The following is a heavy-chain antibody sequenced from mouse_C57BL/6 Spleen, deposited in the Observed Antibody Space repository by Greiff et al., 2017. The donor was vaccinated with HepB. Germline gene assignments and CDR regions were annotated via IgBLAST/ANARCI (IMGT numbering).Heavy chain of an antibody. D-gene: IGHD1-1*01. CDR1: GYTFPSYW. CDR2: IDPNSGGT. CDR3: ARERIYYYGSSSPWYFDV. Sequence: QVQLKQPGAELVKPGASVKLSCKASGYTFPSYWMHWVKQRPGRGLEWIGRIDPNSGGTKYNEKFKSKATLTVDKPSSTAYMQLSSLTSEDSAVYYCARERIYYYGSSSPWYFDVWGTGTTVTVSS. V-gene: IGHV1-72*01. J-gene: IGHJ1*03.